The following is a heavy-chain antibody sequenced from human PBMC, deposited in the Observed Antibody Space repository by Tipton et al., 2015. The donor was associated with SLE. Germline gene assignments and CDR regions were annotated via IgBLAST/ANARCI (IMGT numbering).Heavy chain of an antibody. CDR1: GFSFSTYG. J-gene: IGHJ3*02. CDR3: ANQPTLAVAQGFDI. CDR2: ISGSGGST. Sequence: QLVQSGGGVVQPGGSLRLSSAASGFSFSTYGMHWVRQAPGKGLEWVSAISGSGGSTYYADSVKGRFTISRDNSKNTLYLQMNSLRAEDTAVYYCANQPTLAVAQGFDIWGQGTMVTVSS. D-gene: IGHD6-19*01. V-gene: IGHV3-23*04.